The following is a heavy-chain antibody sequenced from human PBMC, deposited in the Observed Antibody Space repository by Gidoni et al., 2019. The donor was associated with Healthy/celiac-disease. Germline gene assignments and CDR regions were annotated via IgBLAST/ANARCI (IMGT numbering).Heavy chain of an antibody. Sequence: EVQLVESGGGLVQPGGSLGLSCAASGFTFRSYCMNWVRQAPGKGLEWVSYISSSSSTIYYADSVKGRFTISRDNAKNSLYLQMNSLRAEDTAVYYCARAGYCSSTSCELAAFDIWGQGTMVTVSS. D-gene: IGHD2-2*01. V-gene: IGHV3-48*01. J-gene: IGHJ3*02. CDR2: ISSSSSTI. CDR3: ARAGYCSSTSCELAAFDI. CDR1: GFTFRSYC.